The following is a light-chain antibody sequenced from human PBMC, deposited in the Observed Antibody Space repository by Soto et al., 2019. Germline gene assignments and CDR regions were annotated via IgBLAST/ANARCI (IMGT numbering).Light chain of an antibody. CDR2: GNS. J-gene: IGLJ1*01. CDR1: SSTIGAGYD. CDR3: QSYDSSLSGYV. V-gene: IGLV1-40*01. Sequence: QSVLTQPPSVSGAPGQRVTLSCTGSSSTIGAGYDVHWYQHLPGTAPKLLIYGNSNRPSGVPDRFSGSKSGTSASLAIAGLQAEDEADYYCQSYDSSLSGYVFGTGTHLTVL.